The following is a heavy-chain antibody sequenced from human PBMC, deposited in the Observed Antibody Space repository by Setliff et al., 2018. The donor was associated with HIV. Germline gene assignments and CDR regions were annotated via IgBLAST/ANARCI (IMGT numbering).Heavy chain of an antibody. CDR2: VDPEDDKT. CDR3: ARNTYSGYDSADY. J-gene: IGHJ4*02. V-gene: IGHV1-69-2*01. D-gene: IGHD5-12*01. CDR1: GYTFTTHY. Sequence: ASVKVSCMASGYTFTTHYMHWVQQAPGKGLEWMGRVDPEDDKTIYAEKFQGRLTMTRDTSTNTVYMELSSLRSEDTAVYYCARNTYSGYDSADYWGQGTLVTVSS.